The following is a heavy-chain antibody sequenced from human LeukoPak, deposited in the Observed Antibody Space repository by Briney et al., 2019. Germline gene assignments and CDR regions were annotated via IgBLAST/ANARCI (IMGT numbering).Heavy chain of an antibody. CDR1: GGSISSGDYY. D-gene: IGHD6-13*01. CDR2: IYYSGST. J-gene: IGHJ6*02. Sequence: PSETLSLTCTVSGGSISSGDYYWSWIRQPPGKGLEWIGYIYYSGSTYYNPSLKSRVTISVDTSKNQFSLKLSSVTAADTAVYYCAREGAGSSWAYGMDVWGQGTTVTVSS. V-gene: IGHV4-30-4*01. CDR3: AREGAGSSWAYGMDV.